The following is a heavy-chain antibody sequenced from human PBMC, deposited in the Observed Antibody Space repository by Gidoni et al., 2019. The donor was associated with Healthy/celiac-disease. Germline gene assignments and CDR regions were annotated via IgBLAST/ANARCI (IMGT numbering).Heavy chain of an antibody. CDR2: IYHSGST. Sequence: VQLQESGPGLVQPSGPLSLTCAVSGGTISSSNWWSWVRQPPGKGLEWIGEIYHSGSTNDNPSLKSRVTISVDKSKNQFSLKLSSVTAADTAVYYCAREDIAAAGTDYWGQGTLVTVSS. D-gene: IGHD6-13*01. CDR3: AREDIAAAGTDY. CDR1: GGTISSSNW. V-gene: IGHV4-4*02. J-gene: IGHJ4*02.